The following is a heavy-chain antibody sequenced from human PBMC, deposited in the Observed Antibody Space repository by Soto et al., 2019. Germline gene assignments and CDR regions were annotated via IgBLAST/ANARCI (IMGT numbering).Heavy chain of an antibody. J-gene: IGHJ5*02. CDR2: ISLYSDGT. CDR3: ARVVTGAGAWFGP. Sequence: GASVKVSCKTSGYTFSNYGITWVRQSPGQPLEWLGWISLYSDGTNYAQKFKGRVSMTTDTSTTTAYMELRSVRADDTAVYYCARVVTGAGAWFGPSGQGTLVTVSS. V-gene: IGHV1-18*01. D-gene: IGHD2-2*01. CDR1: GYTFSNYG.